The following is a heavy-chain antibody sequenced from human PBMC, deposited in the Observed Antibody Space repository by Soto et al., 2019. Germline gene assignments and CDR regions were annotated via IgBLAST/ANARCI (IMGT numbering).Heavy chain of an antibody. J-gene: IGHJ6*02. Sequence: GESLKISCKGSGYSFTSYWIGWVRQMPGKGLEWMGIIYPGDSDTRYSPSFQGQVTISADKSISTAYLQWSSLKASDTAMYYCGRLGCSISSCGYEEDYSYYGMDFWGQGTTVTVSS. V-gene: IGHV5-51*01. D-gene: IGHD2-2*01. CDR2: IYPGDSDT. CDR1: GYSFTSYW. CDR3: GRLGCSISSCGYEEDYSYYGMDF.